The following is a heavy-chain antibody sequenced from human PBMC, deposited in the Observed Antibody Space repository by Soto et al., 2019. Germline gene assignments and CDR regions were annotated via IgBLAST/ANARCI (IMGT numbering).Heavy chain of an antibody. D-gene: IGHD4-4*01. J-gene: IGHJ3*02. CDR3: ARDSDDYSNQDAFYI. CDR1: GYTFTSYG. V-gene: IGHV1-18*01. Sequence: QVQLVQSAAEMKKPGASVKVSCKASGYTFTSYGISWVRQAPGQGLEWMGWISAYNGNTNYAQKLQGRVTMTTDTSTSTAYMELRSLRFDDTAVYDCARDSDDYSNQDAFYIWGQGTMVTVSS. CDR2: ISAYNGNT.